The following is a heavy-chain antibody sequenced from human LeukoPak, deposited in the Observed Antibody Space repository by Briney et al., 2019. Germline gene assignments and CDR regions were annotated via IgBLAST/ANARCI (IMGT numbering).Heavy chain of an antibody. CDR1: GGSVTTYY. V-gene: IGHV4-59*08. CDR3: ARLKRDSGVLGY. Sequence: SETLSLTCTVSGGSVTTYYWSWIRQSPGKGLEWIASIYHNGSTDYNPSLKSRVTISIDTSKNQFSLNLSSVTAADTAVYYCARLKRDSGVLGYWGQGTLVTVSS. CDR2: IYHNGST. J-gene: IGHJ4*02. D-gene: IGHD3-10*01.